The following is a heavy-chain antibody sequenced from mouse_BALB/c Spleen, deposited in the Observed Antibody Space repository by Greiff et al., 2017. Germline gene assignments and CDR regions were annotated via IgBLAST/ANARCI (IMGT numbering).Heavy chain of an antibody. CDR1: GFTFSSYA. CDR2: ISSGGST. CDR3: ARTGEGY. J-gene: IGHJ2*01. V-gene: IGHV5-6-5*01. Sequence: EVQLVESGGGLVKPGGSLKLPCAASGFTFSSYAMSWVRQTPEKRLEWVASISSGGSTYYPDSVKGRFTISRDNARNILYLQMSSLRSEDTAMYYCARTGEGYWGQGTTLTVSS.